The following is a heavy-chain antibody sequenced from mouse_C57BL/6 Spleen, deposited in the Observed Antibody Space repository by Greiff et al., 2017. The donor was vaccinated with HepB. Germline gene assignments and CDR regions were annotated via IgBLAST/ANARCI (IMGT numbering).Heavy chain of an antibody. V-gene: IGHV5-17*01. CDR2: ISSGSSTI. J-gene: IGHJ4*01. CDR3: ARPWDFYAMDY. Sequence: EVQVVESGGGLVKPGGSLKLSCAASGFTFSDYGMHWVRQAPEKGLEWVAYISSGSSTIYYADTVKGRFTISRDNAKNTLFLQMTSLRSEDTAMYYCARPWDFYAMDYWGQGTSVTVSS. CDR1: GFTFSDYG. D-gene: IGHD4-1*01.